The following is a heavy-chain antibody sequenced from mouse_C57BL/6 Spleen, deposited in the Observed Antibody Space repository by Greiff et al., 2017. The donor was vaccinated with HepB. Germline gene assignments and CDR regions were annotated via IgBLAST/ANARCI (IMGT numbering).Heavy chain of an antibody. J-gene: IGHJ4*01. D-gene: IGHD1-1*01. CDR1: GFNIKDDY. CDR2: IDPENGDT. CDR3: TTGTTVVATRAMDY. V-gene: IGHV14-4*01. Sequence: EVQLQQSGAELVRPGASVKLSCTASGFNIKDDYMHWVKQRPEQGLEWIGWIDPENGDTEYASKFQGKATITADTSSNTAYLQLSSLTSEDTAVYYCTTGTTVVATRAMDYWGKGTSFTVSS.